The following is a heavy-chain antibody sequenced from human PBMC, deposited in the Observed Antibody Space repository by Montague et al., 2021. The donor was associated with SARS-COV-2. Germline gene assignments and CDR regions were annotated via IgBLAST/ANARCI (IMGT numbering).Heavy chain of an antibody. CDR1: GFTFSSYA. D-gene: IGHD6-19*01. V-gene: IGHV3-23*03. J-gene: IGHJ4*02. CDR2: IYSGGSST. CDR3: AESPWGGSSGWFDY. Sequence: SLRLSCAASGFTFSSYAMSWVRQAPGKGLEWVSVIYSGGSSTYYADSVKGRFTISRDNSRNTLYLQMNSLRAEDTAVYFCAESPWGGSSGWFDYWGQGTLVTVSS.